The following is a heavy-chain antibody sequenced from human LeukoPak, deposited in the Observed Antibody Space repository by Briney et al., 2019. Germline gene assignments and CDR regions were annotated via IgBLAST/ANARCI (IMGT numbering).Heavy chain of an antibody. V-gene: IGHV3-53*04. CDR3: ATGDSGYDHDAFDI. J-gene: IGHJ3*02. CDR1: GFTVSSNY. D-gene: IGHD5-12*01. Sequence: GGSLRLSCAAPGFTVSSNYMSWVRQAPGKGLEWVSVIYSGGSTYYADSVKGRFTISRHNSKNTLYLQMNSLRAEDTAVYYCATGDSGYDHDAFDIWGQGTMVTVSS. CDR2: IYSGGST.